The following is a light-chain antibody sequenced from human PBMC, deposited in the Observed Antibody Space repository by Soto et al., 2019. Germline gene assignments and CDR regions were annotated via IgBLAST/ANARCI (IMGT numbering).Light chain of an antibody. Sequence: DIPMTQSPSSLSASVGDRVTITCRASQSISSYLNWYQQKPWKAPKLLIYAASSLQSGVPSRFSGSGSGTDFTHTISSLQPEDFATYYCQQSYSTLWTFGQGTKVEIK. J-gene: IGKJ1*01. CDR2: AAS. V-gene: IGKV1-39*01. CDR1: QSISSY. CDR3: QQSYSTLWT.